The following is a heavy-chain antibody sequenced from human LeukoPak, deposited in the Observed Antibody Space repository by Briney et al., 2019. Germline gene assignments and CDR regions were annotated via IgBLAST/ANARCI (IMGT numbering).Heavy chain of an antibody. Sequence: SETLSLTCTVSSGSIISYFWSWVRQPPGGGLEWIGFISSSGSTSYNPSLGSRVTISVDTSKNQFSLRLSSVTAADTAIYYCARHYGSAKFFDYWGQGILVTVSS. CDR3: ARHYGSAKFFDY. CDR1: SGSIISYF. J-gene: IGHJ4*02. D-gene: IGHD4-17*01. V-gene: IGHV4-59*08. CDR2: ISSSGST.